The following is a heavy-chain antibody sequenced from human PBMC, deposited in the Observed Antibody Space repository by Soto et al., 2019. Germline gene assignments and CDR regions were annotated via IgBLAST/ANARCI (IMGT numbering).Heavy chain of an antibody. CDR3: ARDRYSYDRDLGL. J-gene: IGHJ6*02. Sequence: PGQSRRPSCALSKFSPISFSMHWDRQPPGKGLDWVAVISSERNKEHYADSVESRFTISRDTSTNTIFLHMNAHTTTNTAIYFCARDRYSYDRDLGLWGHGTTVTVSS. D-gene: IGHD5-18*01. CDR2: ISSERNKE. CDR1: KFSPISFS. V-gene: IGHV3-30-3*01.